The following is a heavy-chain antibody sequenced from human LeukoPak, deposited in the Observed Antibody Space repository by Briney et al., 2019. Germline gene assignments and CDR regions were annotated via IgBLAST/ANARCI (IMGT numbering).Heavy chain of an antibody. Sequence: PGGSLRLSCAASGFTFSDYYMSWIRQAPGKGLEWVSYISSSGSTIYYADSVKGRFTISRDNAKNSLYLQMNSLRAEDTAVYYCARDYGSGSYYNVGYYYYGMDVWGQGTTVTVSS. CDR3: ARDYGSGSYYNVGYYYYGMDV. J-gene: IGHJ6*02. V-gene: IGHV3-11*01. D-gene: IGHD3-10*01. CDR2: ISSSGSTI. CDR1: GFTFSDYY.